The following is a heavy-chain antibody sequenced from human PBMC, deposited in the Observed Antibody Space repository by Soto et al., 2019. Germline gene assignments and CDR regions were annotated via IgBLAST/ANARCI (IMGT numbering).Heavy chain of an antibody. D-gene: IGHD3-10*01. Sequence: GGSLRLSCAASGFTFDDYAMHWVRQAPGKGLEWVSGISWNSGSIGYADSVKGRFTISRDNAKNSLYLQMNSLRAEDTALYYCAKDIVHYYGSGSYPPPHMDVWGKGTTVTVSS. J-gene: IGHJ6*03. CDR3: AKDIVHYYGSGSYPPPHMDV. CDR2: ISWNSGSI. V-gene: IGHV3-9*01. CDR1: GFTFDDYA.